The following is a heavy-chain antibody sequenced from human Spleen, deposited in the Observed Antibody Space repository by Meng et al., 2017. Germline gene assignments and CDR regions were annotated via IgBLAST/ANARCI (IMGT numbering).Heavy chain of an antibody. J-gene: IGHJ5*02. Sequence: ESLKISCAASGFTFSSYATSWVRQAPGKGLEWVSAISGSGGSTYYADSVKGRFTISRDNSKNTLYLQMNSLRAEDTAVYYCASLRGSVHPWGQGTLVTVSS. D-gene: IGHD3-10*01. CDR3: ASLRGSVHP. V-gene: IGHV3-23*01. CDR2: ISGSGGST. CDR1: GFTFSSYA.